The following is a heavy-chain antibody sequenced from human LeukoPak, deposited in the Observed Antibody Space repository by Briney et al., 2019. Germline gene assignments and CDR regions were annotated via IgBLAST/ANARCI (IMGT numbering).Heavy chain of an antibody. CDR3: ARDDYGDSRYVYYYGMDV. Sequence: PGGSLRLSCAASGFTFSSYSMNWVRQAPGKGLEWVSYISSSSSTIYYADSVKGRFTISRDNAKNSLYLQMNSLRAEDTAVYYCARDDYGDSRYVYYYGMDVWGQGTTVTVSS. CDR1: GFTFSSYS. V-gene: IGHV3-48*04. CDR2: ISSSSSTI. D-gene: IGHD4-17*01. J-gene: IGHJ6*02.